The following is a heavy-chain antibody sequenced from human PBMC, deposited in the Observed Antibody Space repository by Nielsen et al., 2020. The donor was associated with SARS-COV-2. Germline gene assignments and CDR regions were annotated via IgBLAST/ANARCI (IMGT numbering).Heavy chain of an antibody. V-gene: IGHV3-23*01. D-gene: IGHD3-3*01. Sequence: GGSLRLSCAASGFTFSSYAMSWVRQAPGKGLEWVSAISGSGGSTYYADSVKGRFTISRDSSKNTLYLQMNSLRAEDTAVYYCAKEKGELRFLEWLPLDYWGQGTLVTVSS. J-gene: IGHJ4*02. CDR2: ISGSGGST. CDR1: GFTFSSYA. CDR3: AKEKGELRFLEWLPLDY.